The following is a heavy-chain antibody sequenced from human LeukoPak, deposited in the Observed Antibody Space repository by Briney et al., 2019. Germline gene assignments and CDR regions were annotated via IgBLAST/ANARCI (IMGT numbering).Heavy chain of an antibody. CDR2: ISYDGSNK. CDR3: VRDLYSGSYGWGP. D-gene: IGHD1-26*01. Sequence: GRSLRLSCAASGFTFSSYAMHWVRQAPGKGLEWVAVISYDGSNKYYADSVKGRFTISRDNSKNTLYLQMNSLRAEDTAVYYCVRDLYSGSYGWGPWGQGTLVTVSS. J-gene: IGHJ4*02. CDR1: GFTFSSYA. V-gene: IGHV3-30-3*01.